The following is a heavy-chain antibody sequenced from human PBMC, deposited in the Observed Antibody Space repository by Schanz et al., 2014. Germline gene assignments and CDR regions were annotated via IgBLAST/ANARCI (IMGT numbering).Heavy chain of an antibody. D-gene: IGHD3-22*01. Sequence: QVQLVQSGAAVKKPGSSVKVSCKASGGTFSTYAISWVRQAPGQGLEWMGRIIPIFGIANYAQKFQGRVTITADKSTTTAYMELRSLRSEDTAVYYCARPYDSSGNYPTPRDYWGQGTLVTVSS. CDR2: IIPIFGIA. V-gene: IGHV1-69*04. CDR3: ARPYDSSGNYPTPRDY. CDR1: GGTFSTYA. J-gene: IGHJ4*02.